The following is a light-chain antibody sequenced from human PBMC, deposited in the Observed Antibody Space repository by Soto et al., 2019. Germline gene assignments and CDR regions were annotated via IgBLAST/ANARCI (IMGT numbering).Light chain of an antibody. CDR1: QGISNF. V-gene: IGKV1-9*01. Sequence: IQLTQSASSLSASFGDRVTITWRASQGISNFLAWYQQKPGKAPKLLIYAASTLQSGVPSRFSGSGYGTDFNLTISSLQPEDFATYFCQQVESYPSTFGGGTKVDIK. CDR2: AAS. J-gene: IGKJ4*01. CDR3: QQVESYPST.